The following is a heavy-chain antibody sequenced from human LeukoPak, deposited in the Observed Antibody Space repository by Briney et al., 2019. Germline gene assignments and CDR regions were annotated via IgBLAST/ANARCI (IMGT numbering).Heavy chain of an antibody. CDR2: IRQDGSEK. CDR3: ARAGGYASSWAY. D-gene: IGHD5-12*01. Sequence: GGSLRLSCAASGFTFSSYWMSWVRQAPGKGLEWVANIRQDGSEKNYVDSVKGRFTISRDNAKNSLDLQMNSLRGEDTAVYYCARAGGYASSWAYWGQGTLVTVSS. V-gene: IGHV3-7*01. CDR1: GFTFSSYW. J-gene: IGHJ4*02.